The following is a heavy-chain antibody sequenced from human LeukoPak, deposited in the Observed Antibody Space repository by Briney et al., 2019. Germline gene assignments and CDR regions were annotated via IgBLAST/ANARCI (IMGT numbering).Heavy chain of an antibody. Sequence: PGGSLRLSCAASGFTFSSYAMSWVRQAPGKGLEWVSAISGSGGSTYYADSVKGRFTISRDNSKNTLYLQMNSLRAEDTAVYYCAKGLRYFDWLGNQPPSDYWGQGTLVTVSS. CDR1: GFTFSSYA. V-gene: IGHV3-23*01. J-gene: IGHJ4*02. CDR2: ISGSGGST. D-gene: IGHD3-9*01. CDR3: AKGLRYFDWLGNQPPSDY.